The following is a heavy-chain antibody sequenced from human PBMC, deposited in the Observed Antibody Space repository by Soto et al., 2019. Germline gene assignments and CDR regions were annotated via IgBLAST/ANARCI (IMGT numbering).Heavy chain of an antibody. D-gene: IGHD2-15*01. CDR3: AREEEYCSGGSCYRDFDY. CDR2: INPSGGST. CDR1: GYTYTSNY. V-gene: IGHV1-46*03. Sequence: ASVKVSCKASGYTYTSNYMHWVRQAPGQGLEWMGIINPSGGSTSYAQKFQGRVTMTRDTSTSTVYMELSSLRSEDTAVYYCAREEEYCSGGSCYRDFDYWGQGTLVTVSS. J-gene: IGHJ4*02.